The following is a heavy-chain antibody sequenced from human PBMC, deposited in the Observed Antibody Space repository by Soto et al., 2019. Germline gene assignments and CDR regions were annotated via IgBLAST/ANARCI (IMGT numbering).Heavy chain of an antibody. V-gene: IGHV4-39*02. Sequence: PSETLSLTCSVSGGSINYNSYYWGWIRQPPGKGLEWVGGIFYTGTTYYSPSLKDRVTISVDTPKNSFSLNLTSVTAADTAVYFCARLVVVAPVANAWGQGTLVTVSS. CDR3: ARLVVVAPVANA. D-gene: IGHD2-2*01. CDR1: GGSINYNSYY. J-gene: IGHJ5*02. CDR2: IFYTGTT.